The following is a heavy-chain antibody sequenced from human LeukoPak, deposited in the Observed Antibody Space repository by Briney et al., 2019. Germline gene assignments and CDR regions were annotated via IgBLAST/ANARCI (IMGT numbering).Heavy chain of an antibody. Sequence: GGSLRLSCAASGFTFSSYSMNWVGQAPGKRLEWVSSISSSSSYIYYADSVKGRFTISRDNAKNSLYLQMNSLRAEDTAVYYCARDRGPYCSGGSCLRSFDYWGQGTLVTVSS. CDR1: GFTFSSYS. CDR3: ARDRGPYCSGGSCLRSFDY. J-gene: IGHJ4*02. D-gene: IGHD2-15*01. V-gene: IGHV3-21*01. CDR2: ISSSSSYI.